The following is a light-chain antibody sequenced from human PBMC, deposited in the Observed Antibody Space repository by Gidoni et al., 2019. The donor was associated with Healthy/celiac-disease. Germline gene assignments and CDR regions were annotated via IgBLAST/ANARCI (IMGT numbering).Light chain of an antibody. CDR1: SSDVGGYNY. CDR3: SSYAGSNNPYV. Sequence: QSALTQPPAASGSPGQSVTISCTGTSSDVGGYNYVSWYQQHPGKAPKLMISEVSKRPSGVPDRFSGSKSGTTASLTVSGLQAEDEADYYCSSYAGSNNPYVFGTGTKVTVL. J-gene: IGLJ1*01. V-gene: IGLV2-8*01. CDR2: EVS.